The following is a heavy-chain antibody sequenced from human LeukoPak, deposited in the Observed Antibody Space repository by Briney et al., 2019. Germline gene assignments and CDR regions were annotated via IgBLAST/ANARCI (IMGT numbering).Heavy chain of an antibody. V-gene: IGHV4-31*03. CDR2: IYYDGTT. Sequence: SQTLSLTCTVSGDSIRSGGYYWTWIRQHPGKGLEWIGYIYYDGTTAYNPSLNSRVTISIDTSKNQFSLNLSSVTAADTAVYYCARVDGSAYNFDYWGQGTLVTVSS. J-gene: IGHJ4*02. CDR1: GDSIRSGGYY. CDR3: ARVDGSAYNFDY. D-gene: IGHD3-22*01.